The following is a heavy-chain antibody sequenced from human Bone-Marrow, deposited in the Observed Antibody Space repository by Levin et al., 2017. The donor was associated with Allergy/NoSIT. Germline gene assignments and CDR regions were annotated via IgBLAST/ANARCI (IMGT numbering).Heavy chain of an antibody. J-gene: IGHJ4*02. V-gene: IGHV3-66*01. CDR1: GFTVSSNY. CDR3: ARPPHGGISLDF. CDR2: IYTDGRT. D-gene: IGHD4-23*01. Sequence: LSLTCAASGFTVSSNYMSWVRQAPGRGLEWVSIIYTDGRTYYADSVKGRFTISRDNSRNTVYLQMNSLRAEDTALYYCARPPHGGISLDFWGQGTLVTVSS.